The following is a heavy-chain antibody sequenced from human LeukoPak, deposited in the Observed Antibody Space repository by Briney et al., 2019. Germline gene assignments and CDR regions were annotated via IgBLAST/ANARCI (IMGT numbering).Heavy chain of an antibody. Sequence: SPRLSCAAPAFTISRHCTPSVRQRPGNGLPSLSRINSDGNSIAYADSVKGRFTISRDNANNMLYLQMNSLRAEDTAIYYCAREDTTLVASSRLDYWGQGTLVTVSS. D-gene: IGHD5-18*01. J-gene: IGHJ4*02. CDR1: AFTISRHC. CDR2: INSDGNSI. V-gene: IGHV3-74*01. CDR3: AREDTTLVASSRLDY.